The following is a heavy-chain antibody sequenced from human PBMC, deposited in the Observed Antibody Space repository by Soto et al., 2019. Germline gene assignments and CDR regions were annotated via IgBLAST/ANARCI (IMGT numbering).Heavy chain of an antibody. CDR2: IKSKTDGGTT. V-gene: IGHV3-15*07. Sequence: GGSLRLSCAASGFTFSNAWMNWVRRAPGKGLEWVGRIKSKTDGGTTDYAAPVKGRFTISRDDSKNTLYLQMNSLKTEDTAVYYCTTVSSSSYYYYYYGMDVWGQGTTVTVSS. CDR1: GFTFSNAW. CDR3: TTVSSSSYYYYYYGMDV. D-gene: IGHD6-6*01. J-gene: IGHJ6*02.